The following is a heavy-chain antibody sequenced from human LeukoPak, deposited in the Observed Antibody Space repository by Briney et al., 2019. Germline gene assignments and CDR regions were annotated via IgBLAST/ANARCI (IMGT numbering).Heavy chain of an antibody. CDR2: IYYSGST. CDR3: ARTRFSSRAFDI. V-gene: IGHV4-59*08. D-gene: IGHD3-3*01. Sequence: SETLSLTCTVSGGSISSYYWSWLRQPPGKGLEWIGYIYYSGSTNYNPSLKSRVTISVDTSKNQFSLKLSSVTAADTAVYYCARTRFSSRAFDIWGQGTMVTVSS. J-gene: IGHJ3*02. CDR1: GGSISSYY.